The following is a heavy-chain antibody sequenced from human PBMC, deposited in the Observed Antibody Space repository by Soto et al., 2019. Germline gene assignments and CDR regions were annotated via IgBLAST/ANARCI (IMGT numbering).Heavy chain of an antibody. J-gene: IGHJ4*02. D-gene: IGHD1-26*01. CDR3: AKRPRALLTFDY. CDR1: GFIFSNYV. V-gene: IGHV3-23*04. CDR2: ISDSGGTS. Sequence: EVQLVDSGGGWVQPGGSLRLSCAASGFIFSNYVMSWVRRAPGKGLEWVSSISDSGGTSYYADSVKGRFTISRDNSKNTLYLQMNSLRAEDTAIYYCAKRPRALLTFDYWGQGTLVTVSS.